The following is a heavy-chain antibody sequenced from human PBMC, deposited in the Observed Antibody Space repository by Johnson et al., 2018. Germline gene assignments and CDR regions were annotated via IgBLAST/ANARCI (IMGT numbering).Heavy chain of an antibody. CDR3: ARDSRDYGSGGYYYYYYYMDV. J-gene: IGHJ6*03. Sequence: VQLVQSGGGLVQPGGSLRLSCAASGFTFSSYAMHWVRQAPGKGLEYVSAISSNGGSTYYANSVKGRFTISRDNSKNTLYLQMNSLRAEDTAVYYCARDSRDYGSGGYYYYYYYMDVWGKGTTVTVSS. D-gene: IGHD4/OR15-4a*01. V-gene: IGHV3-64*01. CDR1: GFTFSSYA. CDR2: ISSNGGST.